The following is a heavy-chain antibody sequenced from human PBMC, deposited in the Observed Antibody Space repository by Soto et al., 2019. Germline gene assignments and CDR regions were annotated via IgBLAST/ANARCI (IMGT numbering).Heavy chain of an antibody. J-gene: IGHJ5*02. D-gene: IGHD3-16*01. CDR2: INHVGGT. Sequence: TSETLSLTCAVYGGFLSESHWTWIRQPPGKGLEWIGEINHVGGTNYNPSLKSRVTMSVDTSQNQFSLRLISVTAADTAMYFCVRIRYQLPSSVLWLDPWGQGTPVTVSS. V-gene: IGHV4-34*01. CDR3: VRIRYQLPSSVLWLDP. CDR1: GGFLSESH.